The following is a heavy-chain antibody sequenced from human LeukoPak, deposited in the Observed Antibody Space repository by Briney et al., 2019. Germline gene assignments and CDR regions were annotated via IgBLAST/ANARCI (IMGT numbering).Heavy chain of an antibody. D-gene: IGHD3-10*01. Sequence: GASVKVSCKASGYSLISYDINWVRQATGQGLEWMGWMNPNSGYTGYAQKFQGRVTFTRDTPISTAYMELSGLRSEDTAVYFCARGEYYGSGSWGYWGQGTLVTVSS. V-gene: IGHV1-8*01. CDR2: MNPNSGYT. J-gene: IGHJ4*02. CDR3: ARGEYYGSGSWGY. CDR1: GYSLISYD.